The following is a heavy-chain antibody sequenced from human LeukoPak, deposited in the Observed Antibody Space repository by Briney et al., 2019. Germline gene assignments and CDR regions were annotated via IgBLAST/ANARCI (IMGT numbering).Heavy chain of an antibody. J-gene: IGHJ4*02. CDR2: ISAYNGNT. D-gene: IGHD3-10*01. V-gene: IGHV1-18*01. Sequence: ASVKVSCKASGYTFTSYGISWVRQAPGQGLEWMGWISAYNGNTNYAQKLQGRVTMTTDTSTSTAYMELRSLRSDDTAVYYCARDPSDWGSGPLDYWGQGTLVTVSS. CDR1: GYTFTSYG. CDR3: ARDPSDWGSGPLDY.